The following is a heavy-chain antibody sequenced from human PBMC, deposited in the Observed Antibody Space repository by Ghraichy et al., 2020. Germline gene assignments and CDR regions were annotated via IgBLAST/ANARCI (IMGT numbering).Heavy chain of an antibody. Sequence: TLSLTCAVSGGSISSGGYSWGWLRQPPGKGLEWIWYIYYSGSTYYNPSLKSRVTISVDTSKNQFSLKLSSVTAADTAVYYCARGGGYCSSTSCYDAFDVWGQGTMVTVSS. CDR1: GGSISSGGYS. J-gene: IGHJ3*01. CDR2: IYYSGST. V-gene: IGHV4-30-4*07. CDR3: ARGGGYCSSTSCYDAFDV. D-gene: IGHD2-2*03.